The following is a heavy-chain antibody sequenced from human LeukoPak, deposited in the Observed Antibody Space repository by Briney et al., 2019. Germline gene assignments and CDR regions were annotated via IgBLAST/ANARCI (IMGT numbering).Heavy chain of an antibody. CDR1: GFTFSSYS. CDR3: ARVEQYQLLIDY. Sequence: GGSLRLSCAASGFTFSSYSMNWVRQAPGKGLEWVSSISSSSSYIYYADSVEGRFTISRDNAKNSLYLQMNSLRAEDTAVYYCARVEQYQLLIDYWGQGTLVTVSS. J-gene: IGHJ4*02. CDR2: ISSSSSYI. V-gene: IGHV3-21*01. D-gene: IGHD2-2*01.